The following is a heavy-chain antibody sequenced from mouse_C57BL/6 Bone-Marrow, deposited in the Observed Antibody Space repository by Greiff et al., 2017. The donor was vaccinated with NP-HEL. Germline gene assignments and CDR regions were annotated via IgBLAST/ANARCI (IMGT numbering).Heavy chain of an antibody. CDR3: ARSRGFGDYSYAMDY. D-gene: IGHD1-1*01. J-gene: IGHJ4*01. Sequence: QVQLQQSGAELVRPGTSVKVSCKASGYAFTNYLIEWVKQRPGQGLEWIGVINPGSGGTNYNEKFKGKATLTADKSSSTAYMQLSSLTSEDSAVYFCARSRGFGDYSYAMDYWGQGTSVTVSS. V-gene: IGHV1-54*01. CDR2: INPGSGGT. CDR1: GYAFTNYL.